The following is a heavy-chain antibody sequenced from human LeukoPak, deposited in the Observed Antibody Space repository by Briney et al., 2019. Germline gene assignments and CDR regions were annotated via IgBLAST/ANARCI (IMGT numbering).Heavy chain of an antibody. D-gene: IGHD5-18*01. J-gene: IGHJ4*02. CDR2: INQDGSEK. CDR1: EFTFSRYW. V-gene: IGHV3-7*01. CDR3: PRISPERGYSYGPLDNYFDF. Sequence: GGSLRLSCAASEFTFSRYWMSWVRQAPGKGLEWVANINQDGSEKYHVDSVKGRFTISRDNAKNSLYLQMNSLRAEDTALYYCPRISPERGYSYGPLDNYFDFWGQGTLVTVSS.